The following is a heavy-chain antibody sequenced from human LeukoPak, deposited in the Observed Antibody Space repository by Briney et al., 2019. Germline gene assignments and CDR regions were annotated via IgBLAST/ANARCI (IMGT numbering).Heavy chain of an antibody. CDR1: GYTFTGYY. V-gene: IGHV1-2*02. CDR3: ARDSCSGGSCYLDY. CDR2: INPNSGGT. Sequence: ASVKVSCKASGYTFTGYYMHWVRQAPGQGLEWMGWINPNSGGTSYAQKFQGRVTMTRDTSISTAYMELSSLRSDDTAVYYCARDSCSGGSCYLDYWGQGTLVTVSS. J-gene: IGHJ4*02. D-gene: IGHD2-15*01.